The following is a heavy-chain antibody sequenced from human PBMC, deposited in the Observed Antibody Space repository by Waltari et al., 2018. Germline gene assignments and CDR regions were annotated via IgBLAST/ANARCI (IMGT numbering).Heavy chain of an antibody. V-gene: IGHV1-69*13. Sequence: QVQLVQSGAEVKKPGSSVKVSCKASGGTFSSYAISWVRQAPGQGLEWMGRIIPILGTTNDAQKFQGRVTITADKSTSTAYMELSSLRSEDTAVYYCARGAHYYDSSAYRDYWGQGTLVTVSS. CDR3: ARGAHYYDSSAYRDY. D-gene: IGHD3-22*01. CDR2: IIPILGTT. CDR1: GGTFSSYA. J-gene: IGHJ4*02.